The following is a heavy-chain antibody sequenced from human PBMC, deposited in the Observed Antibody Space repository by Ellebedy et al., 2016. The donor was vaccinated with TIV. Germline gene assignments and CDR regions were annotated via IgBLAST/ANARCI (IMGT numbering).Heavy chain of an antibody. V-gene: IGHV3-23*01. J-gene: IGHJ4*02. CDR2: ISGSGGST. CDR3: AKDPYGSFDY. CDR1: GFTFSSYA. Sequence: GESLKISXAASGFTFSSYAMSWVRQAPGKGLEWVSAISGSGGSTYYADSVKGRFTISRDNSKNTLYLQMNSLRAEDTAVYYCAKDPYGSFDYWGQGTLVTVSS. D-gene: IGHD4-17*01.